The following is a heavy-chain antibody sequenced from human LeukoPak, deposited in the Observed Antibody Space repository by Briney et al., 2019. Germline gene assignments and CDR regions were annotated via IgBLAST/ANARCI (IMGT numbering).Heavy chain of an antibody. J-gene: IGHJ6*02. CDR2: IQNSAIYRAKI. D-gene: IGHD6-6*01. CDR1: GGSISSYY. Sequence: SETLSLTCAVPGGSISSYYWTSIRQPPGKGLEWVGYIQNSAIYRAKIKSSPSLQSRVSLSIHTSKNQVSPTVNSVTAADTAVYYCARLSSTLYYSMDVWGPGTAVTVSS. V-gene: IGHV4-59*08. CDR3: ARLSSTLYYSMDV.